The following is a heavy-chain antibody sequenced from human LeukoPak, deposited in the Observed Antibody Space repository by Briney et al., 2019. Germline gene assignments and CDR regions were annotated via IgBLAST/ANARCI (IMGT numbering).Heavy chain of an antibody. D-gene: IGHD3-16*01. V-gene: IGHV4-39*01. Sequence: SETLSLTCSVSGGSIRSTSHYWGWIRQPPGKGLEWIGTIYYSGSTYYNPSLKSRVTISVDTSKNQFSLKLSSVTAADTAVYYCARHLRGSYFDYWGQGTLVTVSS. CDR1: GGSIRSTSHY. CDR2: IYYSGST. CDR3: ARHLRGSYFDY. J-gene: IGHJ4*02.